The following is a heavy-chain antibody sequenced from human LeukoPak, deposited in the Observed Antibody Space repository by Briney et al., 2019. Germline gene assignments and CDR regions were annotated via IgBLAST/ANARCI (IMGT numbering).Heavy chain of an antibody. CDR1: GGSFSGYY. CDR2: INHSGST. V-gene: IGHV4-34*01. Sequence: PSETLSLTCAVYGGSFSGYYWSWIRQPPGKGLEWIGEINHSGSTNYNPSLKSRVTISVDTSKNQFSLKLSSVTAADTAVYYCARFPPGIAAAGVDYRGQGTLVTVSS. CDR3: ARFPPGIAAAGVDY. J-gene: IGHJ4*02. D-gene: IGHD6-13*01.